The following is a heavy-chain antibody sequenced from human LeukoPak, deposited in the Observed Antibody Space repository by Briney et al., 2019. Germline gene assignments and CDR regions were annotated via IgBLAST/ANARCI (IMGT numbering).Heavy chain of an antibody. V-gene: IGHV4-31*03. CDR1: GGSISSNNYY. Sequence: SETLSLTCTVSGGSISSNNYYWGWIRQFPGKGLQWIGYIYYGGTTYYNPSLESRVSISVDTSKNQFSLKLTSVTSADTAIYYCARAQYYDILTHSNWFDPWGQGTLVSVSS. CDR3: ARAQYYDILTHSNWFDP. J-gene: IGHJ5*02. CDR2: IYYGGTT. D-gene: IGHD3-9*01.